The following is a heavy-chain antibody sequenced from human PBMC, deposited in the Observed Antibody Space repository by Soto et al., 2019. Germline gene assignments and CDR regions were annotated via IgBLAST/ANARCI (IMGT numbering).Heavy chain of an antibody. V-gene: IGHV3-23*01. CDR3: ARCLAAAGTSYWFAP. CDR1: GFTFTGYA. Sequence: EVQLSESGGGLVQPGGSLRLSCAASGFTFTGYAMSWVRQAPGKGPEWVSAIVASRGSTYYADSVKGRFIISRDNPKNTPYLQMNSLRAEDTAVYYCARCLAAAGTSYWFAPWGQGTLVIVSS. D-gene: IGHD6-13*01. CDR2: IVASRGST. J-gene: IGHJ5*02.